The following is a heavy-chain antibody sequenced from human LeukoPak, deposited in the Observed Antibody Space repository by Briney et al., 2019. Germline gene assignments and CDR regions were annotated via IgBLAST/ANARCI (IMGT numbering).Heavy chain of an antibody. D-gene: IGHD6-13*01. V-gene: IGHV3-64*01. CDR1: GFTFSTYR. CDR3: ARGLQTSYSSSWYEWGIEYYYYGMDV. CDR2: ISSNGGST. J-gene: IGHJ6*02. Sequence: GGSLRLSCAASGFTFSTYRMNWVRQAPGKGLEYVSAISSNGGSTYYANSVKGRFTISRDNSKNTLYLQMGSLRAEDMAVYYCARGLQTSYSSSWYEWGIEYYYYGMDVWGQGTTVTVSS.